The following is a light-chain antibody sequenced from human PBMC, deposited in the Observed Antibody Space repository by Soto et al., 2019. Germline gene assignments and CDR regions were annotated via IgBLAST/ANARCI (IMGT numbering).Light chain of an antibody. CDR2: AAS. V-gene: IGKV1-39*01. CDR3: QQSYNSPQT. J-gene: IGKJ1*01. CDR1: QTIITY. Sequence: DIPMTQSPSSLSASVGDEVTITCRASQTIITYLNWYQLKPGKPPRLLIYAASSLQSGVPSRFSGSGSGTYFTLTISSLQPEDFATYSCQQSYNSPQTFGRGTKVEIK.